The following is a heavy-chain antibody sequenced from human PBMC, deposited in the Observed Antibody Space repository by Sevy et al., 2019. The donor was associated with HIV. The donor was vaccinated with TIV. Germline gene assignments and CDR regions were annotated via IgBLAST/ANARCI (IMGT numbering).Heavy chain of an antibody. CDR3: ARGDGYYNPFDL. D-gene: IGHD1-26*01. V-gene: IGHV3-11*01. J-gene: IGHJ4*02. CDR1: GFGFSDHH. Sequence: GRSLRLSCAGSGFGFSDHHMSWVRQAPGKGLEWVATIGSRGVTDYYLDSVKGRFTISRDNADNSVSLQMTNLRADDTAVYYCARGDGYYNPFDLWGQGTLVTVSS. CDR2: IGSRGVTD.